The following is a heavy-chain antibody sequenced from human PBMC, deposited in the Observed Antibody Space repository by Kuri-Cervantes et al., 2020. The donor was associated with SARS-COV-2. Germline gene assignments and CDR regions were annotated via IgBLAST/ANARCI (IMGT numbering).Heavy chain of an antibody. CDR2: SNAGNGNT. CDR3: ARVGYCSGGSCYLGYYFDY. Sequence: APVKVSCKASGYTFTSYAMHWVRQAPGQRLEWMGWSNAGNGNTKYSQEFQGRVTITRDTSASTAYMELSSLRSEDTAVYYCARVGYCSGGSCYLGYYFDYWGQGTLVTVSS. D-gene: IGHD2-15*01. J-gene: IGHJ4*02. V-gene: IGHV1-3*02. CDR1: GYTFTSYA.